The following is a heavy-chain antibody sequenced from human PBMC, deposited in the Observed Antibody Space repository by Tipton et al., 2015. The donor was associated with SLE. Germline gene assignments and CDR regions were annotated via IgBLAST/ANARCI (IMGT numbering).Heavy chain of an antibody. CDR3: ARSYTSTTWFDP. V-gene: IGHV4-39*07. J-gene: IGHJ5*02. Sequence: TLSLTCTVSGGSISSSTYYWGWIRQPPGKGLEWIGSIYYSGSTYYNPSLKSRVTISVDTSRNQFSLKLSSVTAADTAMYYCARSYTSTTWFDPWGQGTLVTVSS. D-gene: IGHD2-2*01. CDR2: IYYSGST. CDR1: GGSISSSTYY.